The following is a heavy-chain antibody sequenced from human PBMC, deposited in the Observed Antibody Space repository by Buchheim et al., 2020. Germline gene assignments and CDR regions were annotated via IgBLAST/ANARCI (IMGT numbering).Heavy chain of an antibody. J-gene: IGHJ3*02. Sequence: QVQLVQSGAEVKKPGASVKVSCEASAYTFTAYYIHWVRQAPGQGLEWMGWVNPTSGGTNYAEKFQGRVTMTRDTSISTAFMELKRLRSDDTALYYCAKTLGVQSRGAFGIWGQGT. CDR1: AYTFTAYY. CDR2: VNPTSGGT. V-gene: IGHV1-2*02. CDR3: AKTLGVQSRGAFGI. D-gene: IGHD3-3*01.